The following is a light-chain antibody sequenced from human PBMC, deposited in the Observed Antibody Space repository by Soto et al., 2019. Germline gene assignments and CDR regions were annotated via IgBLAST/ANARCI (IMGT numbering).Light chain of an antibody. J-gene: IGKJ2*01. V-gene: IGKV3-15*01. CDR2: GAS. Sequence: EIVMTQSPAPLSVSPGERATLSCRASQSVSSNLAWYQQKPGQAPRLLIYGASTRATGIPARFSGSGSGTEFTLTISSLQSEDVAVYYCQQYNNWPSYTCGQGTKLEIK. CDR3: QQYNNWPSYT. CDR1: QSVSSN.